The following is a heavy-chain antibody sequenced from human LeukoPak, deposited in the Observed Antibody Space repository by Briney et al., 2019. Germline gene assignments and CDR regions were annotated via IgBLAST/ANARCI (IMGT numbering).Heavy chain of an antibody. CDR1: GFTFSGSA. V-gene: IGHV3-53*01. Sequence: GGSLRLSCAASGFTFSGSAMHWVRQAPGKGLEWVSIIYSDGSTYSADSVKGRFTISRDNSKNTLYLQMNSLRAEDTAVYYCARDPGYNYGYDYWGQGTLVTVSS. CDR3: ARDPGYNYGYDY. D-gene: IGHD5-18*01. J-gene: IGHJ4*02. CDR2: IYSDGST.